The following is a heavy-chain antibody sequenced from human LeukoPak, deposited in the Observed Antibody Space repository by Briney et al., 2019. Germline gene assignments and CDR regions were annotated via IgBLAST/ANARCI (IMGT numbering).Heavy chain of an antibody. D-gene: IGHD2-15*01. CDR2: IYYSGST. V-gene: IGHV4-59*08. J-gene: IGHJ4*02. Sequence: SETLSLTCTVSGGSISSYYWSWIRQPPGNGLEWIGYIYYSGSTNYNPSLKSRVTISVDTSKNQFSLKLSSVTAADTAVYYCASGSRTAGSFDYWGQGTLVTVSS. CDR1: GGSISSYY. CDR3: ASGSRTAGSFDY.